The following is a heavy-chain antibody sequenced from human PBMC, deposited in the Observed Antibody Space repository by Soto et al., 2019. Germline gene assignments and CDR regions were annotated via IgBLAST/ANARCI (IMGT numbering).Heavy chain of an antibody. CDR1: GFTFSSHW. J-gene: IGHJ4*02. CDR2: LNQDGTEK. CDR3: ARHVDS. V-gene: IGHV3-7*04. Sequence: EVQVVESGGGLVQPGGSLRLSCRASGFTFSSHWMTWVRQAPGKGLEWVASLNQDGTEKYYVDSVKGRFSISRDNAENSLFLQMNGLRDEDPAVYYCARHVDSWGQGTLVTVSS.